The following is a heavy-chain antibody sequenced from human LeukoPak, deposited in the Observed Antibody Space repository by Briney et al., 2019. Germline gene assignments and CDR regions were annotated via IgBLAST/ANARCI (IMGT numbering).Heavy chain of an antibody. CDR1: WVLQWLL. CDR2: INHSGST. Sequence: KASETCPHLRCLWWVLQWLLLELDPPAPREGAGVDWEINHSGSTNYNPSLKSRVTISVDTSKNQFSLKLSSVTAADTAVYYCARGVEQQLAHVYYFDYWGQGTLVTVSS. CDR3: ARGVEQQLAHVYYFDY. V-gene: IGHV4-34*01. D-gene: IGHD6-13*01. J-gene: IGHJ4*02.